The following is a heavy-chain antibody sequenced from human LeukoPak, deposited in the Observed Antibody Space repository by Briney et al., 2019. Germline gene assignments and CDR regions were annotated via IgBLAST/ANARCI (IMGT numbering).Heavy chain of an antibody. V-gene: IGHV1-2*02. Sequence: ASVKVTCKASGYTFTGYYIHWVRQAPAQGLEWVGWINPNSGGTNYAQKSQGRVTMTRYTSISTAYMELRRLSSDDTAVYYCAILGDYWGQGTLVTVSS. CDR3: AILGDY. D-gene: IGHD2-8*02. CDR1: GYTFTGYY. J-gene: IGHJ4*02. CDR2: INPNSGGT.